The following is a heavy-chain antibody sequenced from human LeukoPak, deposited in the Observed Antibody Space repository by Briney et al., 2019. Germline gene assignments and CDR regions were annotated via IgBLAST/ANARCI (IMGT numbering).Heavy chain of an antibody. Sequence: GRSLRLSCAASGFTFSSYAMHWVRQAPGKGLEWVAVISYDGSNKYYADSVKGRFTISRDNSKNTLYLQMNSLRAEDTAVYYCAKDAHGGYYYYYGMDVWGQGTTVTVSS. CDR1: GFTFSSYA. CDR2: ISYDGSNK. J-gene: IGHJ6*02. CDR3: AKDAHGGYYYYYGMDV. V-gene: IGHV3-30*04.